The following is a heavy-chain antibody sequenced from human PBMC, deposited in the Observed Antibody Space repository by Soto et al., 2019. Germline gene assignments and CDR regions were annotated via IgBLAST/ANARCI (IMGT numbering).Heavy chain of an antibody. Sequence: ASVKVSFKASGYTFTTYDISWLRQAPGQGLEWMGWISGNNGNTNYAQKLQGRVTMTRDTSTSTAYMDLRSLRSDDTAVYYCARGGSGSGFDYWGQGTLVTVSS. V-gene: IGHV1-18*04. CDR2: ISGNNGNT. J-gene: IGHJ4*02. D-gene: IGHD3-10*01. CDR3: ARGGSGSGFDY. CDR1: GYTFTTYD.